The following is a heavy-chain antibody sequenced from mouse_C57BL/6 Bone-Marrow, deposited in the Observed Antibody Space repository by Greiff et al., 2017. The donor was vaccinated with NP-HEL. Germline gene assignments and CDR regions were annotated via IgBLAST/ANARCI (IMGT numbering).Heavy chain of an antibody. V-gene: IGHV1-69*01. D-gene: IGHD1-1*01. J-gene: IGHJ2*01. CDR3: AREEIYYYGSSSFDY. CDR1: GYTFTSYW. Sequence: QVQLQQPGAELVMPGASVKLSCKASGYTFTSYWMHWVKQRPGPGLEWIGEIDPSDSYTNYNQKFKGKSTLTVDKSSSTAYMQLSSLTSEDSAVYYCAREEIYYYGSSSFDYWGQGTTLTVSS. CDR2: IDPSDSYT.